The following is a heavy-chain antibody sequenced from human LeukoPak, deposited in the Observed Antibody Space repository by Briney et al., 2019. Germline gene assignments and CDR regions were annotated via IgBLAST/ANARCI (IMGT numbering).Heavy chain of an antibody. CDR1: GGSISSSHYY. J-gene: IGHJ4*02. CDR2: IYYSGST. V-gene: IGHV4-39*07. CDR3: ARDGVLGIADRSWFDF. D-gene: IGHD6-6*01. Sequence: SETLSLTCTVSGGSISSSHYYWDWIRQPPGKGLEWIGNIYYSGSTYYNPSLKSRVTISVDTSKNQFSLKLSSVTAADTAVYYCARDGVLGIADRSWFDFWGQGTLVTVSS.